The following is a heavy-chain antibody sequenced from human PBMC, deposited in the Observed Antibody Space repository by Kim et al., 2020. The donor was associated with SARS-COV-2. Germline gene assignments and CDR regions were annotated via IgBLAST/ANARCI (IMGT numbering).Heavy chain of an antibody. CDR1: GFTFSSYW. D-gene: IGHD2-2*01. J-gene: IGHJ4*02. V-gene: IGHV3-7*05. Sequence: GGSLRLSCAASGFTFSSYWMSWVRQAPGKGLERVANIKQDGSEKYFVDSVKGRFTISRDNAKNSLYLQMNSLRAEDTAVFYCARARRGYCSSTSCSSRYFDYWGQGTLVTVSS. CDR3: ARARRGYCSSTSCSSRYFDY. CDR2: IKQDGSEK.